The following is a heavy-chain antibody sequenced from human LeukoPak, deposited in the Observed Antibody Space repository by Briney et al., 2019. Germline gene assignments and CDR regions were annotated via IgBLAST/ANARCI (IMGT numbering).Heavy chain of an antibody. CDR3: ARDMPNYVWGSYRTSGIDY. CDR2: IKQDGSEK. Sequence: PGGSLRLSCAASGFTFSSYWMSWVRQAPGKGLEWVAIIKQDGSEKYYVDSVKGRFTISRDNAKNSLYLQMNSLRAEDTAVYYCARDMPNYVWGSYRTSGIDYWGQGTLVTVSS. CDR1: GFTFSSYW. J-gene: IGHJ4*02. D-gene: IGHD3-16*01. V-gene: IGHV3-7*01.